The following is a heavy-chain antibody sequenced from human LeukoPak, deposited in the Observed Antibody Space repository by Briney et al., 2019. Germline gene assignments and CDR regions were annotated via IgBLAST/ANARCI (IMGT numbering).Heavy chain of an antibody. CDR3: ARGGDIVATSYFDY. V-gene: IGHV6-1*01. CDR1: GDSVSSNSSA. D-gene: IGHD5-12*01. Sequence: SQTLSLTCAISGDSVSSNSSAWNWIRQSPSRCLEWLGRTYYRSKWYNDYAVSVKSRITINPDTSKNQFSLQLNSVTPEDTAVYYCARGGDIVATSYFDYWGQGNLVTVSS. J-gene: IGHJ4*02. CDR2: TYYRSKWYN.